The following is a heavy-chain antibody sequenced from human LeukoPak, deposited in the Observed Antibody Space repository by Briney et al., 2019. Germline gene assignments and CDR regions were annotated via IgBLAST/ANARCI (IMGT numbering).Heavy chain of an antibody. D-gene: IGHD6-13*01. CDR1: GYTFTSYA. CDR2: INAGNGNT. J-gene: IGHJ4*02. CDR3: ARDWGIAAAGTLDY. V-gene: IGHV1-3*01. Sequence: GASVKVSCKASGYTFTSYAMHWVRQAPGQRLEWMGWINAGNGNTKYSQKFQGRVTITRGTSASTAYMELSSLRSEDTAVYYCARDWGIAAAGTLDYWGQGTLVTVSS.